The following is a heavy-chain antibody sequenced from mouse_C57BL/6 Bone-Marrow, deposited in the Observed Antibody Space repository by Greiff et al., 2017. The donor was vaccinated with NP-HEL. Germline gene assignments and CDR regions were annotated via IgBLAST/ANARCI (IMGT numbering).Heavy chain of an antibody. CDR1: GYTFTSYW. V-gene: IGHV1-64*01. Sequence: QVQLQQPGAELVKPGASVKLSCKASGYTFTSYWMHWVKQRPGQGLEWIGMIHPNSGSTNYNEKFKSKATLTVDKSSSKAYMQHSSLTSEDSAVYYCARSDYSNPWFAYWGQGTLVTVSA. CDR2: IHPNSGST. CDR3: ARSDYSNPWFAY. D-gene: IGHD2-5*01. J-gene: IGHJ3*01.